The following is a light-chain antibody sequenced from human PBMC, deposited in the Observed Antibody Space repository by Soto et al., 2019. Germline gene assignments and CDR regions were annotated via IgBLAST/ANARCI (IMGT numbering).Light chain of an antibody. CDR3: QQRHMWPIT. J-gene: IGKJ5*01. Sequence: IVLTHSPATLSFSPLQRSTVYFGSSQSVSSNYLAWYQQKPGQAPRLLIYGASSRATGIPDRFSGSGSGTDFTLTISSLEPEDSAVYYCQQRHMWPITFGQGTRLEIK. V-gene: IGKV3D-20*02. CDR2: GAS. CDR1: QSVSSNY.